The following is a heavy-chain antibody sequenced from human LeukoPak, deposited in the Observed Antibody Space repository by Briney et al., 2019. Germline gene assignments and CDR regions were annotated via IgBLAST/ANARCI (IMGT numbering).Heavy chain of an antibody. J-gene: IGHJ3*02. CDR2: ISGSGGST. Sequence: GGSLRLSCAASGFTFSSYAMSWVRQAPGKGLEWVSVISGSGGSTYYADSVKGRFTISRDNSKNTLYLQMNSLRDEDTAVYYCARHEAQMGELSPQSAFDIWGQGIMVTVSS. CDR1: GFTFSSYA. V-gene: IGHV3-23*01. D-gene: IGHD3-16*02. CDR3: ARHEAQMGELSPQSAFDI.